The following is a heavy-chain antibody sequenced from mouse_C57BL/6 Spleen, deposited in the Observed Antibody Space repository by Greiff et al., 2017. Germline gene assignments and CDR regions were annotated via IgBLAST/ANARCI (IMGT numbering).Heavy chain of an antibody. Sequence: QVQLQQSGAELVKPGASVKMSCKASGYTFTSYWITWVKQRPGQGLEWIGDIYPGSGSTNYNEKFKSKATLTVDTSSSTAYMQLSSLTSEDSAVYYYEGSRDGYSSWFAYWGQGTLVTVSA. V-gene: IGHV1-55*01. CDR3: EGSRDGYSSWFAY. J-gene: IGHJ3*01. CDR1: GYTFTSYW. D-gene: IGHD2-3*01. CDR2: IYPGSGST.